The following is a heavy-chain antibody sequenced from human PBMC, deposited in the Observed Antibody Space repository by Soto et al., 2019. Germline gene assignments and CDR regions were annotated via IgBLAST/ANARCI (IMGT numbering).Heavy chain of an antibody. CDR2: IYYSGST. J-gene: IGHJ4*02. D-gene: IGHD4-17*01. V-gene: IGHV4-39*01. CDR1: GGSISSSSYY. CDR3: ARHDYGDRIQY. Sequence: SETLSLTCTVSGGSISSSSYYWGWIRQPPGKGLEWIGSIYYSGSTYYNPSLKSRVTISVDTSKNQFSLKLSSVTAADTAVYYCARHDYGDRIQYWGQGTLVTVSS.